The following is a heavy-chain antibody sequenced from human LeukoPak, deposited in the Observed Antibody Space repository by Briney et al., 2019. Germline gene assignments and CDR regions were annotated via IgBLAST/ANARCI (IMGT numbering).Heavy chain of an antibody. CDR2: IYYSGST. Sequence: SETLSLTCTVSGGSISSSSYYWGWIRQPPGKGLEWIGSIYYSGSTYYNPSLKSRVTISVDTSKNQFSLKLSSVTAADTAVYYCASLKGPVLMVYAKSYYFDYWGQGTLVTVSS. CDR1: GGSISSSSYY. J-gene: IGHJ4*02. V-gene: IGHV4-39*01. CDR3: ASLKGPVLMVYAKSYYFDY. D-gene: IGHD2-8*01.